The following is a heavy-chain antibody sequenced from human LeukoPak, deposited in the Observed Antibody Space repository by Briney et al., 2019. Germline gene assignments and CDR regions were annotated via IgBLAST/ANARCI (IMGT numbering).Heavy chain of an antibody. Sequence: GGSLRLSCVASGFTFGDSGMHWVRQAPGKGLEWVAFIWYDGRNKYYADSVKGRFTISRDNSKNTLVLQMNSLRAEDTAVYYCAKGDGVSYGSYYFDYWGQGTRVTVSS. J-gene: IGHJ4*02. CDR1: GFTFGDSG. D-gene: IGHD3-10*01. V-gene: IGHV3-30*02. CDR3: AKGDGVSYGSYYFDY. CDR2: IWYDGRNK.